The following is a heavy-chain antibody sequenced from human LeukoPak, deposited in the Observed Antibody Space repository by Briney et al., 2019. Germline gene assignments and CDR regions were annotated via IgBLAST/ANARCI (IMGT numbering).Heavy chain of an antibody. CDR3: ARGLSSTSFPYKKYYYYMDV. V-gene: IGHV1-18*01. J-gene: IGHJ6*03. CDR1: GYTFTSYD. Sequence: ASVKVSCKASGYTFTSYDINWVRQAPGQGLEWMGWISAYNGNTNYAQKLQGRVTMTTDTYTSTAYMELRSLRSDDTAVYYCARGLSSTSFPYKKYYYYMDVWGKGTTVTVSS. CDR2: ISAYNGNT. D-gene: IGHD2-2*01.